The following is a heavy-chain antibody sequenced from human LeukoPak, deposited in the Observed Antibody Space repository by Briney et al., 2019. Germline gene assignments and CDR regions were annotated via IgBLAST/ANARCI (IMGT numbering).Heavy chain of an antibody. J-gene: IGHJ4*02. Sequence: PGGSLRLSCAASGFTLSTYSMNWVRQAPGKGLEWVSYISSSSGIIYYADSVKGRFTISRDNAKNSVYLQMNNLRVEDTAVYYCARDLGLHRGYVQPWQTFDYWGQGTLVTVSS. CDR2: ISSSSGII. CDR1: GFTLSTYS. CDR3: ARDLGLHRGYVQPWQTFDY. V-gene: IGHV3-48*04. D-gene: IGHD1-1*01.